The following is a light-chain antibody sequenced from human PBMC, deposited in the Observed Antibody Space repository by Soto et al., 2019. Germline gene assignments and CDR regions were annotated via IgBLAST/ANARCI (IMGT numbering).Light chain of an antibody. Sequence: QSVLTQPPSASGTPGQRVTISCSGSSSNIGSNTVNWYQQLPGTAPKLLIYSNNQRPSGVPDRFSGSKSGTSASLAISGLQSEDEADYYCAAWDDSLNCLIYLFGTG. CDR1: SSNIGSNT. J-gene: IGLJ1*01. CDR2: SNN. V-gene: IGLV1-44*01. CDR3: AAWDDSLNCLIYL.